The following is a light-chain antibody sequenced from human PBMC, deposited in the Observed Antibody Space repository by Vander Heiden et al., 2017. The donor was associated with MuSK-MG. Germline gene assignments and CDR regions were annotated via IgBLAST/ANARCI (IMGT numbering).Light chain of an antibody. J-gene: IGKJ1*01. Sequence: DIQMTQQPSTMSASVGDRVTITCRASQSISSWLAWYQQKPGKGPNLLIYKASSLEIGVPSRFSGSGSGTEFTLTISSLQPDDFATYYCQQDNSYSWTFGQGTKLEIK. CDR2: KAS. CDR3: QQDNSYSWT. CDR1: QSISSW. V-gene: IGKV1-5*03.